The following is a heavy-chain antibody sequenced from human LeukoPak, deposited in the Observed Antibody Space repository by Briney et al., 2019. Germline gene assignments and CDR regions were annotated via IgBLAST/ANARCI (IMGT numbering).Heavy chain of an antibody. CDR1: GGSISSYY. J-gene: IGHJ6*02. D-gene: IGHD3-10*01. CDR3: ARDRKVRGVTTYYYYGMDV. Sequence: PSETLSLTCTVSGGSISSYYWSWIRQPPGKGLEWIGYIYYSGSTNYNPSLKSRVTISVDTSKNQFSLKLGSVTAADTAVYYCARDRKVRGVTTYYYYGMDVWGQGTTVTVSS. V-gene: IGHV4-59*01. CDR2: IYYSGST.